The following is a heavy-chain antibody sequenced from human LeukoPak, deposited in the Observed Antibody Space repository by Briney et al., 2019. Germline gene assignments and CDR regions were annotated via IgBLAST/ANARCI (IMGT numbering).Heavy chain of an antibody. Sequence: ASVNVSCKASGYTFTAYYMHWVRQAPRQGLAWVGRINLNSGGTKYEQKFQGRVTMTRDTSLTTVYMDLSGLRSDDTAVYYCARGRLGATHDAFDVWGQGTLVTVSS. CDR2: INLNSGGT. V-gene: IGHV1-2*06. CDR3: ARGRLGATHDAFDV. CDR1: GYTFTAYY. D-gene: IGHD3-16*01. J-gene: IGHJ3*01.